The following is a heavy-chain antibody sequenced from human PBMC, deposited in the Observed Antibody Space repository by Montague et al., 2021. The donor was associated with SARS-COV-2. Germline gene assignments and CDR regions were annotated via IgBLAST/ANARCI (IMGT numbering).Heavy chain of an antibody. CDR2: IYYSGST. V-gene: IGHV4-59*13. CDR1: GGSISSYY. CDR3: AGDRGRFWHFDL. D-gene: IGHD5-12*01. Sequence: SETLSLTYTVSGGSISSYYWNWIRQSPGKGLEWIGYIYYSGSTKYNPPLKSRVTISVGTSKSQMSLRLNSVTAADTAVYYCAGDRGRFWHFDLWGRGTLVTVSS. J-gene: IGHJ2*01.